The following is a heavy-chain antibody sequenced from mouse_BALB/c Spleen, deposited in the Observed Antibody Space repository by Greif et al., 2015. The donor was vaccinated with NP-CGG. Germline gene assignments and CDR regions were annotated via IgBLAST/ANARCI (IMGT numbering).Heavy chain of an antibody. D-gene: IGHD2-10*02. CDR3: ARLYGNSIFAY. CDR2: ISYSGST. Sequence: VQLKQSGPGLVKPPQSLSLTCTVTGYSITSDYAWNWIRQFPGNKLEWMGYISYSGSTSYNPSLKSRISITRDTSKNQFFLQLNSVTTEDTATYYCARLYGNSIFAYWGQGTLVTVSA. J-gene: IGHJ3*01. CDR1: GYSITSDYA. V-gene: IGHV3-2*02.